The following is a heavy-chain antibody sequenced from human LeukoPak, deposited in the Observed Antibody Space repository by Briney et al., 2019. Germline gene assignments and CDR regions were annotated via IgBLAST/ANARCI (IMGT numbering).Heavy chain of an antibody. CDR1: GYSISSGYY. V-gene: IGHV4-38-2*02. CDR2: IYHSGST. J-gene: IGHJ4*02. Sequence: PSETLSLTCAVSGYSISSGYYWDWIRQPPGKGLEWIGSIYHSGSTYYNPSPKSRVTISVDTSKNQFSLKLSSVTAADTAVYYCARELPGYSSGWFDYWGQGTLVTVSS. D-gene: IGHD6-19*01. CDR3: ARELPGYSSGWFDY.